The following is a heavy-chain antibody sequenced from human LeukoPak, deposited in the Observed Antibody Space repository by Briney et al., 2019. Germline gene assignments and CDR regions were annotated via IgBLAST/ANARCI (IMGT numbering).Heavy chain of an antibody. D-gene: IGHD2-21*02. CDR3: ARATANYYMDV. J-gene: IGHJ6*03. CDR2: ISAYNGNT. Sequence: GASVKVSCKTSGYTFSNFGISWVRQAPGQGLEWMGWISAYNGNTNYAQKLQGRVTMTTDTSTSTAYMELRSLRSDDTAVYYCARATANYYMDVWGKGTTVTVSS. CDR1: GYTFSNFG. V-gene: IGHV1-18*01.